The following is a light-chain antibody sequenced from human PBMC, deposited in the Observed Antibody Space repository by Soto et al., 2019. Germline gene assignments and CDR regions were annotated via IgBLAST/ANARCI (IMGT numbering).Light chain of an antibody. Sequence: DIVMTQSPDSLAVSLGESATIKCRSSQTILKSSIKKNSLAWYQQKPGQPPRLLIYWASTRDSGVPDRFSGSGSGTDCTLTITRLQAEDVAVYYCQQYYSSSLTFGGGTKVEIK. V-gene: IGKV4-1*01. CDR2: WAS. CDR3: QQYYSSSLT. CDR1: QTILKSSIKKNS. J-gene: IGKJ4*01.